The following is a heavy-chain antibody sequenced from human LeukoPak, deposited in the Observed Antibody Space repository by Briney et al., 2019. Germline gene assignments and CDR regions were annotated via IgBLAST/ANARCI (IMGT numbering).Heavy chain of an antibody. J-gene: IGHJ2*01. V-gene: IGHV3-74*01. CDR1: GFTFSSYA. D-gene: IGHD4-17*01. CDR2: ITGDGSST. CDR3: ARDTGWYFDL. Sequence: TGGSLRLSCAASGFTFSSYAMSWVRQPPGKGLVWVSRITGDGSSTTYADSVKGRFTISRDNAKNTLYLQMISLRAEDTAVYYCARDTGWYFDLWGRGTLVTVSS.